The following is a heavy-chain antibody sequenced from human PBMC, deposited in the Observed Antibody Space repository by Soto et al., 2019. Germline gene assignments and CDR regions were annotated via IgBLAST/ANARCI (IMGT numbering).Heavy chain of an antibody. J-gene: IGHJ2*01. V-gene: IGHV4-59*01. CDR2: IYYSGST. CDR1: GGSISSYY. Sequence: QVQLQESGPGLVKPSETLSLTCTVSGGSISSYYWSWIRQPPGKGLEWIGYIYYSGSTNYNPSLTSRVTISVDTSKNQFSLKLSSVTAADTAVYYCARDRPYCGGDCQTFHWYFDLWGRGTLVTVSS. D-gene: IGHD2-21*02. CDR3: ARDRPYCGGDCQTFHWYFDL.